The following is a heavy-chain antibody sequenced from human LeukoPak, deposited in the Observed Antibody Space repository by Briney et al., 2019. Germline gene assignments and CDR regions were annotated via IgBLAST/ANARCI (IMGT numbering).Heavy chain of an antibody. CDR3: ARQSSGSGVLVY. Sequence: ASVKVSCKVSGYALTELSMHWVRQAPGKGLEWMGGFDPEDGETIYAHKFQARVTITAHESTSTAYMELSSLRTEDTAVYHWARQSSGSGVLVYWGQGTLVTVSS. D-gene: IGHD3-10*01. V-gene: IGHV1-24*01. CDR1: GYALTELS. CDR2: FDPEDGET. J-gene: IGHJ4*02.